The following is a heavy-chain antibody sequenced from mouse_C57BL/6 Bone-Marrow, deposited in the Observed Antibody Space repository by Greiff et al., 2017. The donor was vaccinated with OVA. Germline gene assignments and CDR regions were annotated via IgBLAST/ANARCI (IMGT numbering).Heavy chain of an antibody. D-gene: IGHD1-1*01. V-gene: IGHV10-1*01. CDR3: VRQITTVVGPGAMDY. CDR1: GFSFNTYA. J-gene: IGHJ4*01. CDR2: IRSKSNNYAT. Sequence: EVQLVESGGGLVQPKGSLKLSCAASGFSFNTYAMNWVRQAPGKGLEWVARIRSKSNNYATYYADSVKDRFTISRDDSESMLYLQMNNLKTEDTAMYYCVRQITTVVGPGAMDYWGQGTSVTVSS.